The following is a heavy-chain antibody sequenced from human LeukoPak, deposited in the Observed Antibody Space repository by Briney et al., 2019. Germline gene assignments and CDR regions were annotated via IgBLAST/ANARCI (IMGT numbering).Heavy chain of an antibody. CDR2: IYYSGST. J-gene: IGHJ4*02. CDR3: ASSSGPSFFDY. V-gene: IGHV4-30-4*01. Sequence: PSQTLSLTCTVSGGSFSSGDYYWCWIRQPPGKGLEWIGYIYYSGSTYYNPSLKSRVTISVDTSKNQFSLKLSSVPAADTAVYYCASSSGPSFFDYWGQGTLVTVSS. D-gene: IGHD3-22*01. CDR1: GGSFSSGDYY.